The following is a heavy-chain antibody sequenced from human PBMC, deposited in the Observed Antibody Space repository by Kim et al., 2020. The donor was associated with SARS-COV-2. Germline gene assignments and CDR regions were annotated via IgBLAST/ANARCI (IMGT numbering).Heavy chain of an antibody. CDR3: ARGPGGYDLGIFDY. CDR1: GFTFSSYS. CDR2: ISSSSSTI. V-gene: IGHV3-48*02. D-gene: IGHD5-12*01. J-gene: IGHJ4*02. Sequence: GGSLRLSCAASGFTFSSYSMNWVRQAPGKELEWVSYISSSSSTIYYADSVKGRFTISRDNAKNSLYLQMNSLRDEDTAVYYCARGPGGYDLGIFDYWGQGTLVTVSS.